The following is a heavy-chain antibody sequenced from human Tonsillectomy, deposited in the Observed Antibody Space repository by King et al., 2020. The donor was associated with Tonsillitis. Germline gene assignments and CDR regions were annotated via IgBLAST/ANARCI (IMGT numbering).Heavy chain of an antibody. Sequence: QLVQSGAEVKKPGASVKVSCKASGYTFSRYGISWVRRAPGQGLEWMGWIGGYSGDTNYAQKFQGRVTMIRDTSTSTAYMELRSLRFNDTAVYECARAXTDFDTXDVXGQGTMVTXXS. CDR1: GYTFSRYG. J-gene: IGHJ3*01. D-gene: IGHD3-3*01. V-gene: IGHV1-18*01. CDR3: ARAXTDFDTXDV. CDR2: IGGYSGDT.